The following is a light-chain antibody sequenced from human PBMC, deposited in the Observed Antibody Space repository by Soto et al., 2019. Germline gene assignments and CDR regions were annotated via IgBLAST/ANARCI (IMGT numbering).Light chain of an antibody. CDR3: QQRSNWRYT. Sequence: ESVLTQSPARRSLHTGERDTLSCRASQSISKYLAWYQQKPGQAPRLLIYDASNRATGIPARFSASGSGTDFTLTISSLEPEDFVLYYCQQRSNWRYTFGQGTRLEI. V-gene: IGKV3-11*01. J-gene: IGKJ5*01. CDR1: QSISKY. CDR2: DAS.